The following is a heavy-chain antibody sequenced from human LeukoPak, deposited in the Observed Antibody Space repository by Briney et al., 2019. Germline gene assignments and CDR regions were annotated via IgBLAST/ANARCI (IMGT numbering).Heavy chain of an antibody. CDR1: GYTFEDYA. V-gene: IGHV3-9*01. CDR2: ISWYSGSI. D-gene: IGHD5-12*01. J-gene: IGHJ4*02. CDR3: AKDCGYDTGPFDY. Sequence: GRSLRLSCAASGYTFEDYAMHWVRQAPGKGLEWVSGISWYSGSIGYADSVKGRFTISRDNAKNSLYLQMNSLRAEDTTLYYCAKDCGYDTGPFDYWGQGTLVTVSS.